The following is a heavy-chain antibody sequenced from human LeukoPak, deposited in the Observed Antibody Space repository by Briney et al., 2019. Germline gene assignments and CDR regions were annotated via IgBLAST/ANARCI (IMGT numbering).Heavy chain of an antibody. Sequence: SETLSLTCTVSGGSLSSYYWSCIRQPPGKGLEWIGYIYYSGSTNYNPSLKSRVTISVDTSKNQFSLKLSSVTAADTAVYYCARLVYGSGSSYFDYWGQGTLVTVSS. CDR2: IYYSGST. CDR3: ARLVYGSGSSYFDY. D-gene: IGHD3-10*01. J-gene: IGHJ4*02. V-gene: IGHV4-59*08. CDR1: GGSLSSYY.